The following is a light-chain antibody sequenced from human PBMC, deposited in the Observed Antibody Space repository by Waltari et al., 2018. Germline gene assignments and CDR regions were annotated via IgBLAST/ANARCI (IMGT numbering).Light chain of an antibody. CDR2: EGS. J-gene: IGLJ2*01. CDR1: SSDVGSYNL. V-gene: IGLV2-23*01. Sequence: QSALTQPASVSGSPGQSLTISCTGTSSDVGSYNLVSGYQQHPGKAPKLMIYEGSKRPSGVSNRFSGSKSGNTASLTISGLQAEDEADYYCCSYAGSSNVVFGGGTKLTVL. CDR3: CSYAGSSNVV.